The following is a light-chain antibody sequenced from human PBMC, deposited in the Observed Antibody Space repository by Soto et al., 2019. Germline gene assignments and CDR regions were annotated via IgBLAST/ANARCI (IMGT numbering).Light chain of an antibody. CDR3: GSYTTSSTLNYV. V-gene: IGLV2-14*03. CDR2: DVS. CDR1: SSDVGAYKF. Sequence: QSALTQPASVSGSPGQSITISCTGSSSDVGAYKFVFWYQQHPGKAPKLIISDVSDRPSGVSNRFSGSKSGNTASLTISGLQAEDEADYYCGSYTTSSTLNYVFGTGTKLTVL. J-gene: IGLJ1*01.